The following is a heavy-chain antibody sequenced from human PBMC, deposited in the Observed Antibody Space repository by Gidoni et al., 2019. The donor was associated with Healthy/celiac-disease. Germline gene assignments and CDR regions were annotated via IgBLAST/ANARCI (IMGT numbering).Heavy chain of an antibody. CDR1: GGSLSSSSYY. V-gene: IGHV4-39*01. J-gene: IGHJ6*03. Sequence: QLQLQESGPGLVKPSETLSLTCTVSGGSLSSSSYYWGWIRQPPGKGLEWIGSIYYSGSTYYNPSLKSRVTISVDTSKNQFSLKLSSVTAADTAVYYCAAEGGYSYGYYYYMDVWGKGTTVTVSS. D-gene: IGHD5-18*01. CDR3: AAEGGYSYGYYYYMDV. CDR2: IYYSGST.